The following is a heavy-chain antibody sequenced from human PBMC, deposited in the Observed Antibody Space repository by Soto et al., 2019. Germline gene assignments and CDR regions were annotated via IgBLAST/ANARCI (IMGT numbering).Heavy chain of an antibody. J-gene: IGHJ6*02. V-gene: IGHV3-23*01. CDR1: GFTFSSYA. Sequence: GGSLRLSCAASGFTFSSYAMSWVRQAPGKGLEWVSAIRGSGGSTYYACSVKGRFTISRDNSKNTLYLQMNSLRAEDTAVYYCAKKSEGGSYYWDYYYYGMDVWGQGTTVTVSS. CDR2: IRGSGGST. D-gene: IGHD1-26*01. CDR3: AKKSEGGSYYWDYYYYGMDV.